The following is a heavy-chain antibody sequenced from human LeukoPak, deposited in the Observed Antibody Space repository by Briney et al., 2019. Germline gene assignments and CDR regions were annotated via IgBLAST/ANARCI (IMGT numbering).Heavy chain of an antibody. CDR3: ARVPYDFWSGYYSYYYYYMDV. CDR2: IYSGGST. V-gene: IGHV3-53*01. D-gene: IGHD3-3*01. CDR1: GFTFSSYG. J-gene: IGHJ6*03. Sequence: GGSLRLSCAASGFTFSSYGMHWVRQAPGKGLEWVSVIYSGGSTYYADSVKGRFTISRDNSKNTLYLQMNSLRAEDTAVYYCARVPYDFWSGYYSYYYYYMDVWGKGTTVTVSS.